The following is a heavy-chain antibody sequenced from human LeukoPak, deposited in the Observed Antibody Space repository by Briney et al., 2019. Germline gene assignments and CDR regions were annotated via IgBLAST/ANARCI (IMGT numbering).Heavy chain of an antibody. CDR2: INWNGGST. Sequence: GGSLRLSCAAPGFTFSNYWMSWVRQAPGKGLEWVSGINWNGGSTGYADSVKGRFTISRGNAKNSLYLQMNSLRAEDTALYYCARDPWGTEENWNYGWFDPWGQGTLVTVSS. V-gene: IGHV3-20*04. CDR1: GFTFSNYW. CDR3: ARDPWGTEENWNYGWFDP. D-gene: IGHD1-7*01. J-gene: IGHJ5*02.